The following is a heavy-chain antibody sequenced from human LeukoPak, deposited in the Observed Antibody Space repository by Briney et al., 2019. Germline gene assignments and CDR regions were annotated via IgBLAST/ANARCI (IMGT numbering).Heavy chain of an antibody. J-gene: IGHJ3*02. CDR1: GYTYTTYS. D-gene: IGHD1-26*01. Sequence: ASVKVSCKAPGYTYTTYSLTWVRQAPGQGLEWMGWISPYNGDTGYAQKFQGRVTMTTDTSTSTAYMELRSLRSDDTAVYYCARVRSGSYGENVFDIWGQGTMVTVSS. CDR2: ISPYNGDT. V-gene: IGHV1-18*01. CDR3: ARVRSGSYGENVFDI.